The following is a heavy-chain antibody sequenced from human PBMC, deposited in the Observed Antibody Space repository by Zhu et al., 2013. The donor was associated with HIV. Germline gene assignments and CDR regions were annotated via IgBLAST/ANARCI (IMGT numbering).Heavy chain of an antibody. J-gene: IGHJ4*02. D-gene: IGHD5-18*01. Sequence: QVQLQESGPGLVKPSETLSLTCTVSGGSISSYYWSWIRQPPGKGLEWIGYIYYNGDTNYNPSLKSRVTISVDTSKKQFSLKLSSVTAADTAVYFCARRGYSYAFFDCWGQGTLVTVSS. CDR1: GGSISSYY. V-gene: IGHV4-59*08. CDR2: IYYNGDT. CDR3: ARRGYSYAFFDC.